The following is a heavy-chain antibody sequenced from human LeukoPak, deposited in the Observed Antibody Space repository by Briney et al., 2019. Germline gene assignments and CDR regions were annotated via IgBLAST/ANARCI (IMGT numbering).Heavy chain of an antibody. CDR2: IYDSGST. J-gene: IGHJ5*02. CDR3: ARDRNRNWFDP. V-gene: IGHV4-59*01. CDR1: GGSLSDNY. Sequence: SETLSLTCDVYGGSLSDNYWNWIRQPPGKGLEWIGYIYDSGSTNYNPSLKSRVTISVDTSKNQFSLKLSSVTAADTAVYYCARDRNRNWFDPWGQGTLVTVSS. D-gene: IGHD1-14*01.